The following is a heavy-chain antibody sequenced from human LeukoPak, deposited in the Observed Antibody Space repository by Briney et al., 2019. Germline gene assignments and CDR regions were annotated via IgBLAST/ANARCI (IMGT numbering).Heavy chain of an antibody. CDR2: IIPIFGTA. V-gene: IGHV1-69*13. D-gene: IGHD3-22*01. J-gene: IGHJ4*02. Sequence: ASVKVSCKASGGTFSSYAISWVRQAPGQGLEWMGGIIPIFGTANYAQKFQGRVTITADESTSTAYMELSSLRSEDTAVYYCARGGGDSSGYSVTDFDYWGQGTLVTVSS. CDR3: ARGGGDSSGYSVTDFDY. CDR1: GGTFSSYA.